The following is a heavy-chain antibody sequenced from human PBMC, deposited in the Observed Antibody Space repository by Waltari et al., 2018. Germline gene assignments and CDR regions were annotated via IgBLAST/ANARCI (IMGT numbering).Heavy chain of an antibody. CDR3: ASTVYYDSSGWTYYFDY. CDR1: GGSIRSSSYS. D-gene: IGHD3-22*01. J-gene: IGHJ4*02. Sequence: QLQLQESGPGLVKPSETLSLTCTVSGGSIRSSSYSWGWIRQPPGKGLEWIGSIYYSGSTYYNPSLKSRVTISVDTSKNQFSLKLSSVTAADTAVYYCASTVYYDSSGWTYYFDYWGQGTLVTVSS. CDR2: IYYSGST. V-gene: IGHV4-39*01.